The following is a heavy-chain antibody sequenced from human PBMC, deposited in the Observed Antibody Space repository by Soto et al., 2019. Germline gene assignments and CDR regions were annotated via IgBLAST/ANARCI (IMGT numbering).Heavy chain of an antibody. V-gene: IGHV4-34*01. CDR2: INHSGST. J-gene: IGHJ5*02. Sequence: SETLSLTCAVYGGSFSGYYWSWIRQPPGKGLEWIGEINHSGSTNYNPSLKSRVTISVDTSKNQFSLKLSSVTAADTAVYYCSRSVCGSYRYYVWLDPWGQGTLVPVSS. D-gene: IGHD3-16*02. CDR3: SRSVCGSYRYYVWLDP. CDR1: GGSFSGYY.